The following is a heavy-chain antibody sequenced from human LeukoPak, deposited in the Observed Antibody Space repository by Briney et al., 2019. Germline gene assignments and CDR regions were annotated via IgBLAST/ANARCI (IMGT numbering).Heavy chain of an antibody. CDR1: GFTISSYA. J-gene: IGHJ6*03. Sequence: GGSLRLSCTISGFTISSYAMSWVRQAPGKGLEWVSLISASGSATYYADSVKGRFTISRDNAKNSLYLQMNSLRAEDTAVYYCARDPRLLWFGELFQRDYYYMDVWGKGTTVTVSS. D-gene: IGHD3-10*01. CDR2: ISASGSAT. V-gene: IGHV3-21*01. CDR3: ARDPRLLWFGELFQRDYYYMDV.